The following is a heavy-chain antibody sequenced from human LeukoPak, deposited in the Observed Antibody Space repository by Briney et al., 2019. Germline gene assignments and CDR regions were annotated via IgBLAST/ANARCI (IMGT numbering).Heavy chain of an antibody. CDR3: ARALQTYYYGSGSYNDY. V-gene: IGHV1-2*02. CDR1: GYTFTGYY. D-gene: IGHD3-10*01. CDR2: INPNSGGT. Sequence: ASVKVSCKASGYTFTGYYMHWVRQAPGQGLEWMGWINPNSGGTNYAQKFQGRVTMTRDTSISTAYMELSRLRSDDTAVYYCARALQTYYYGSGSYNDYWGQGTLVTVSS. J-gene: IGHJ4*02.